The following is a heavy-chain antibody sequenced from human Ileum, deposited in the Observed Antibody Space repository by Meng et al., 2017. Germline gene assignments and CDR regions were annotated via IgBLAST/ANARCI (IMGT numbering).Heavy chain of an antibody. J-gene: IGHJ1*01. D-gene: IGHD2-15*01. CDR3: VNYCSGGKCSPNEKTQH. V-gene: IGHV4-4*02. CDR2: LFHTGNT. CDR1: GGSFSSGNW. Sequence: QMQLQESGPGLVKPSGTLSLTCGVSGGSFSSGNWWGWVRQPPGKGLEWIGELFHTGNTNYNPSLQSRVSLSIDKSKNQFSLKVISVTAADTAVYYCVNYCSGGKCSPNEKTQHWGQGTLVTVSS.